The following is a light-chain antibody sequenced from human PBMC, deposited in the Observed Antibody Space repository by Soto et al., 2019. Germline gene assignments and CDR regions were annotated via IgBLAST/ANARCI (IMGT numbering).Light chain of an antibody. Sequence: ELVLTQSTGTLSLSPGERATLSCRASESISSNFLAWYQQKPGQAPRLLIYAASSRATGIPDRFSGSGSGTDFTLTISRLEPEDFAVYYCQQYGSSLRTFGQGTKV. J-gene: IGKJ1*01. CDR1: ESISSNF. CDR2: AAS. V-gene: IGKV3-20*01. CDR3: QQYGSSLRT.